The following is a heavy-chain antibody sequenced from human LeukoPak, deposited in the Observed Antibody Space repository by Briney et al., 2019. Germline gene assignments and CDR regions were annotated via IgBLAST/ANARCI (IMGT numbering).Heavy chain of an antibody. V-gene: IGHV1-69*04. D-gene: IGHD6-13*01. CDR2: IIPILGIA. CDR3: ARGVDSSSWYGGAEYY. CDR1: GGTFSSYA. J-gene: IGHJ4*02. Sequence: ASVKVSCKASGGTFSSYAISWVRQAPGQGLEWMGRIIPILGIANYAQKFQGRVTMTRDTSTSTVYMELSSLRSEDTAVYYCARGVDSSSWYGGAEYYWGQGTLVSVSS.